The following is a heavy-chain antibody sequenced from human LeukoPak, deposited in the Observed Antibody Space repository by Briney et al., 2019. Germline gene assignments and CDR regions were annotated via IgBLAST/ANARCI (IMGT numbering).Heavy chain of an antibody. V-gene: IGHV4-59*08. CDR2: IYYSGST. CDR3: ARHAGSAYSNWFDS. Sequence: SETLSLTCTVSGGSISSYYWSWIRQPPGKGLEWIGYIYYSGSTNYNPSLKSRVTIDVDMSKNQFSLKLTSVTAADTALYYCARHAGSAYSNWFDSWGQGTLVTVSS. J-gene: IGHJ5*01. D-gene: IGHD5-18*01. CDR1: GGSISSYY.